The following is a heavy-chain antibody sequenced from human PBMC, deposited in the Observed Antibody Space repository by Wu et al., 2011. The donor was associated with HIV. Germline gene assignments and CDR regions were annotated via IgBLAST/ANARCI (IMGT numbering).Heavy chain of an antibody. CDR2: ISADNGDT. CDR1: GYTFTSYG. D-gene: IGHD3-10*01. J-gene: IGHJ6*03. V-gene: IGHV1-18*01. Sequence: QVRLVQSGTAVKKPGASVKVSCKTSGYTFTSYGISWVRQAPGQGLEWMGWISADNGDTNYAQKLQGRVTMTTDTSTSTAYMELRSLRFDDTAVYYCARDRHPMVGPWYYYYYMDVWGKGTTVTVSS. CDR3: ARDRHPMVGPWYYYYYMDV.